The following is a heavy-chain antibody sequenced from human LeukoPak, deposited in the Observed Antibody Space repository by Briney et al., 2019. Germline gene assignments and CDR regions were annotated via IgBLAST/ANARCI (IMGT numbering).Heavy chain of an antibody. CDR2: IKQDGSEK. Sequence: QPGGSLRLSCAASGFTFSSYWMGWVRQAPGMGLEWVATIKQDGSEKYYLDPVKGRFTISRDNAKNSLFLQMNSLRAEDTAVYYCAGARGWEFSSWGQGTLVTVSS. CDR3: AGARGWEFSS. CDR1: GFTFSSYW. D-gene: IGHD1-26*01. V-gene: IGHV3-7*01. J-gene: IGHJ5*02.